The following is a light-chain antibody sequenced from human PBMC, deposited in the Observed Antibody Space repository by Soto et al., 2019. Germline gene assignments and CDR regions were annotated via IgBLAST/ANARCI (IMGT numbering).Light chain of an antibody. CDR2: DAT. J-gene: IGKJ5*01. V-gene: IGKV1-33*01. Sequence: DIQMTQSPSSLSASVGDRITITCLASQDINNYLNWYQQKPGKAPKLLIFDATNLETGVPSRFSGGGSRTHFSFTISSLQPEDFSTYYCHQYDSRPHTFSQGTRLEI. CDR3: HQYDSRPHT. CDR1: QDINNY.